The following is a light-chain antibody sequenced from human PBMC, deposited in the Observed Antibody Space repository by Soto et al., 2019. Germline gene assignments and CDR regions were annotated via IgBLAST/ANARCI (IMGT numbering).Light chain of an antibody. V-gene: IGKV1-6*01. Sequence: AIHMTQFPSSLSASVGDRVTITCRASQGIRNELGWYQQKPGKAPKLLIYAASSLQSGVPSRFRGSGSGTNFSLTISSLQPEDFAPYYCLHYFNYPWTFGQGTKVDIK. J-gene: IGKJ1*01. CDR1: QGIRNE. CDR2: AAS. CDR3: LHYFNYPWT.